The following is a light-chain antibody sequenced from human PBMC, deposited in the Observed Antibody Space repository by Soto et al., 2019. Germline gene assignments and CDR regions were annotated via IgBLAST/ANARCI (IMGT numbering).Light chain of an antibody. CDR3: EQYGSSGT. V-gene: IGKV3-20*01. J-gene: IGKJ1*01. Sequence: EIVLTQSPGTLSLSPGERATLSCRASQSVSNNYLAWYQQKPCQAPRLLIYGASNRDTGIPDRFSGSGSGTDFTLTISRLEPEDCAVYYCEQYGSSGTFRQGTKVEI. CDR2: GAS. CDR1: QSVSNNY.